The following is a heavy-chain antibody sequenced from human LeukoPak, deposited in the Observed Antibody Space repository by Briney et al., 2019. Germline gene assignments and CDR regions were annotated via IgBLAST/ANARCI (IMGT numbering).Heavy chain of an antibody. V-gene: IGHV3-30*03. Sequence: GRSLRLSCAASGFTFSSYGMHWVRQAPGKGLEWVAVISDDGNIKYYVDSVKGRFTISRDNPENTLYLQMDSLGVEDTAVYYCAGGLLGCRRGSCYPTDYWGQGTLVTVSS. J-gene: IGHJ4*02. D-gene: IGHD2-15*01. CDR3: AGGLLGCRRGSCYPTDY. CDR2: ISDDGNIK. CDR1: GFTFSSYG.